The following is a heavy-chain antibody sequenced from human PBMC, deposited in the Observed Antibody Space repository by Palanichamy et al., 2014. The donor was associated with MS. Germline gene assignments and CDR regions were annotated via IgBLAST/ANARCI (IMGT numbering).Heavy chain of an antibody. CDR3: ARRDSTGYYYNLDY. V-gene: IGHV5-51*01. CDR2: IYPGDSGT. CDR1: GYKFSNYW. D-gene: IGHD3-22*01. Sequence: EVQLAQSGAEVKQPGDSLMISCQASGYKFSNYWIGWVRQMPGKGLEWLGMIYPGDSGTRYSPSFQGQVTFSVDKSISTAYLQWGSLQASDTAMYYRARRDSTGYYYNLDYWAQGTLVTVSS. J-gene: IGHJ4*02.